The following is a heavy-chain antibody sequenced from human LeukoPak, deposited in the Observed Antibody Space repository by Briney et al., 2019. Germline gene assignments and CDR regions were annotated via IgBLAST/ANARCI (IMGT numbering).Heavy chain of an antibody. CDR1: GGSISSYY. J-gene: IGHJ4*02. D-gene: IGHD1-26*01. CDR3: ARVFSGSYEWGFDY. V-gene: IGHV4-59*01. Sequence: SETLSLTCTVSGGSISSYYWSWIRQPPGKGLEWIGNIYCSETTNYNPSLKSRVTISVDTSKNQFSLKLSSVTAADTAVYYCARVFSGSYEWGFDYWGQGTLVTVSS. CDR2: IYCSETT.